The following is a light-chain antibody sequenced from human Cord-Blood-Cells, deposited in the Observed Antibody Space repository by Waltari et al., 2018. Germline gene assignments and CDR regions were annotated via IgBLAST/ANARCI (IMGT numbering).Light chain of an antibody. CDR1: SSNIGAGYD. CDR2: GNS. V-gene: IGLV1-40*01. CDR3: QSYDSSLGGWV. J-gene: IGLJ3*02. Sequence: QSVLTQPPSVSGAPGQRVTISCTGSSSNIGAGYDVHWYQQLPGTAPKLLIYGNSNRPSGVPDRVSGSKSGTSASLASAGLQAEDEADYYCQSYDSSLGGWVFGGGTKLTVL.